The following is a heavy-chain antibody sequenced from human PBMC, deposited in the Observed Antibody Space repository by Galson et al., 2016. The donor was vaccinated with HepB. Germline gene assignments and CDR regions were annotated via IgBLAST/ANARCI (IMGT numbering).Heavy chain of an antibody. Sequence: TLSLTCTVSGGSISSGGYYWSWIRQHPGKGLEWIGSIYYSGSTYYNPSLKSRVTISVDTYKNQFSLKLSSVTAADTAVYYCARVATSYYWYFDLWGRGTLVTVSS. CDR2: IYYSGST. V-gene: IGHV4-31*03. CDR1: GGSISSGGYY. D-gene: IGHD5-12*01. CDR3: ARVATSYYWYFDL. J-gene: IGHJ2*01.